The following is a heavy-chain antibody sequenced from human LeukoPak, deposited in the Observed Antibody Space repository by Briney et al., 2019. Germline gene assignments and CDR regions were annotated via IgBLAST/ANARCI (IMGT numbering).Heavy chain of an antibody. CDR1: GFTFSGYA. V-gene: IGHV3-23*01. J-gene: IGHJ4*02. CDR3: ARHDSFIPY. CDR2: ISDSGGST. D-gene: IGHD3-16*02. Sequence: GGSLRLSCVASGFTFSGYAMSWVRQGPGPGLEWVSGISDSGGSTYYADSVKGRCTISRDNSKNTVSLQMNNLRAEDTAVYFCARHDSFIPYWGQGTLVTVTS.